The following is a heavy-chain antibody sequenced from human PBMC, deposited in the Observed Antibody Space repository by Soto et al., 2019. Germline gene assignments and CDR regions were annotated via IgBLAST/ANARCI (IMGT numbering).Heavy chain of an antibody. CDR2: VSYDGSNK. J-gene: IGHJ4*02. Sequence: AGGSLRLSCAASGFTFSGYAMHWVRQAPGKGLEWVAVVSYDGSNKYYADSVKGRFTISRDNSKNTLYLQMNSLRAEDTAVYYCAPSESTFLDYWGQGTLVTVYS. V-gene: IGHV3-30-3*01. D-gene: IGHD3-16*01. CDR1: GFTFSGYA. CDR3: APSESTFLDY.